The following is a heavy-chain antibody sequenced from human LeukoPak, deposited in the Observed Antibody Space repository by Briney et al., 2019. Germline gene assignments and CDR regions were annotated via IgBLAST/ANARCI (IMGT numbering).Heavy chain of an antibody. D-gene: IGHD2-2*01. CDR1: GGSFSGYY. J-gene: IGHJ4*02. CDR2: INHSGST. Sequence: SETLSLTCAAYGGSFSGYYWSWIRQPPGKGLEWIGEINHSGSTNYNPSLKSRVTISVDTSKNQFSLKLSSVTAADTAVYYCARGQGIVPHYYFDYWGQGTLVTVSS. CDR3: ARGQGIVPHYYFDY. V-gene: IGHV4-34*01.